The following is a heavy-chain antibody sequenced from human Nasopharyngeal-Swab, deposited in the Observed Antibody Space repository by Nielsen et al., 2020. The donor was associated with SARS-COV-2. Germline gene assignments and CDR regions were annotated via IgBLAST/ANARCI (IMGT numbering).Heavy chain of an antibody. V-gene: IGHV3-33*01. D-gene: IGHD6-19*01. Sequence: GESLKISCAASGFTFSSYGMHWVRQAPGKGLEWVAVIWYDGSNKYYADSVKGRFTISRDNSKNTLYLQMNSLRAEDTAVYYCARDPKGYSSGWYLGGYFDYWGQGTLVTVSS. J-gene: IGHJ4*02. CDR1: GFTFSSYG. CDR2: IWYDGSNK. CDR3: ARDPKGYSSGWYLGGYFDY.